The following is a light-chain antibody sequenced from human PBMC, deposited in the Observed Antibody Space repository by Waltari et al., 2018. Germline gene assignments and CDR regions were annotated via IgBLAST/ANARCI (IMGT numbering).Light chain of an antibody. V-gene: IGLV1-40*01. Sequence: QSVLTQPPSVSGAPGQRVTISCTGSSSNIGAGYDVHWYQQLPGTAPKLLIYGNSNRPSGVPDRVSGSKSGTAASLAITGLQAEAEADYYCQSYDSSLSGSTVFGTGTKVTVL. CDR3: QSYDSSLSGSTV. CDR2: GNS. CDR1: SSNIGAGYD. J-gene: IGLJ1*01.